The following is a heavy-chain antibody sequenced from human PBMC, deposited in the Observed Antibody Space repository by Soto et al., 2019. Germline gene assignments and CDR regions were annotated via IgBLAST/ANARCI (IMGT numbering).Heavy chain of an antibody. J-gene: IGHJ4*02. V-gene: IGHV4-61*01. CDR2: ISYSGST. D-gene: IGHD3-10*02. Sequence: PSETLSLTCTVSGGSVSSCIYYWSWIRQPPGKGLEWIGYISYSGSTNYNPSLKSRVTISADTSKNQFSLKVSSVTAADTAVYYCARGVLRWGQGTLVTVSS. CDR1: GGSVSSCIYY. CDR3: ARGVLR.